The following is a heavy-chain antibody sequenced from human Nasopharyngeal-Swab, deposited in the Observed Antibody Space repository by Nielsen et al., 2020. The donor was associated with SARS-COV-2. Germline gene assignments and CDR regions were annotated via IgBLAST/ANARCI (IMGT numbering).Heavy chain of an antibody. CDR2: ISSTGDYI. CDR1: GFTFNIYT. V-gene: IGHV3-21*01. Sequence: GGSLRLSCAASGFTFNIYTMNWVRQAPGKGLEWVSAISSTGDYIYYAASVKGRFTISRDNAKNSLYLQMDNLRVEDTAMYYCARTFNLRGIAEAGNVGDLWGQGTMVTVS. CDR3: ARTFNLRGIAEAGNVGDL. D-gene: IGHD6-19*01. J-gene: IGHJ3*01.